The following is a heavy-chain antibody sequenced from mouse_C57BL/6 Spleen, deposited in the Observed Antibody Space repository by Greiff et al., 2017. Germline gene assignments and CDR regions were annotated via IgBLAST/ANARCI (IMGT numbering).Heavy chain of an antibody. CDR3: ARRGGQLRRHAMDY. CDR2: IYPGSGST. J-gene: IGHJ4*01. CDR1: GYTFTSYW. D-gene: IGHD3-2*02. V-gene: IGHV1-55*01. Sequence: QVQLQQPGAELVKPGASVKMSCKASGYTFTSYWITWVKQRPGQGLEWIGDIYPGSGSTNYNEKFKSKATLTVDTSSSTAYMQLSSLTSEDSAVYYCARRGGQLRRHAMDYWGQGTSVTVSS.